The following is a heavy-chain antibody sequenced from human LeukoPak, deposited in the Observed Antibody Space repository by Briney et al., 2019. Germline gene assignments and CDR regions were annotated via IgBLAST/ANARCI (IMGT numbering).Heavy chain of an antibody. CDR2: ISGSGGST. CDR1: GFTFSSYA. CDR3: ATQIMAGTTKLDYFDY. Sequence: PGGSLRLSCAASGFTFSSYAMSWVRQAPGKGLEWVSAISGSGGSTYYADSVKGRFTISRDNSKNTLYLQMNSLRAEDTAVYYCATQIMAGTTKLDYFDYWGQGTLVTVSS. J-gene: IGHJ4*02. D-gene: IGHD1-7*01. V-gene: IGHV3-23*01.